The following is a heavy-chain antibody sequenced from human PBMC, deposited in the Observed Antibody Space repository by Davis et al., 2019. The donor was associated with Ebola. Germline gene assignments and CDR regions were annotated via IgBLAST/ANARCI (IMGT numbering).Heavy chain of an antibody. Sequence: GESLKISCAASGFTFSSYWMSWFRQAPGKGLEWVANIKQDGSEKYYVDSVKGRFTISRDNAKNSLYLQMNSLRAEDTAVYYCARWWEQWLIDGMDVWGKGTTVTVSS. V-gene: IGHV3-7*01. CDR3: ARWWEQWLIDGMDV. CDR1: GFTFSSYW. J-gene: IGHJ6*04. CDR2: IKQDGSEK. D-gene: IGHD6-19*01.